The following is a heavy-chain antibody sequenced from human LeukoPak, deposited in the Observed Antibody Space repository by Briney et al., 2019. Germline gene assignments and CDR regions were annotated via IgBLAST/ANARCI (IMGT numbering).Heavy chain of an antibody. V-gene: IGHV4-59*08. Sequence: SETLSLTCTVSGGYISSYYWSWIRQPPGKGLEWIGYIYYNGSTKYNPSLNSRVTISVDTSKNQFSLKLRSVTAADTAVYYCARRGGRYCSSTRCYEYYFDYWGQGTLVTVSS. CDR3: ARRGGRYCSSTRCYEYYFDY. J-gene: IGHJ4*02. CDR1: GGYISSYY. D-gene: IGHD2-2*01. CDR2: IYYNGST.